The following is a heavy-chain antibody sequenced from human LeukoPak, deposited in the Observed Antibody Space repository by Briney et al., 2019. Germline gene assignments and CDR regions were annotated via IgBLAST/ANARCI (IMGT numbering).Heavy chain of an antibody. J-gene: IGHJ4*02. Sequence: GGSLRLSCAASGFTFSSYAMHWVRQAPGKGLEWVAVISYDGSNKYYADSVKGRFTISRDNSKNTLYLQMNSLRAEDTAVYYCAREPSYYFDYWGQGALVTVSS. CDR2: ISYDGSNK. V-gene: IGHV3-30-3*01. CDR1: GFTFSSYA. CDR3: AREPSYYFDY.